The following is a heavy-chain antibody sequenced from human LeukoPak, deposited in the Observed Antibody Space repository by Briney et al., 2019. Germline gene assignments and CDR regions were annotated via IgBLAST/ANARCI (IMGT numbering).Heavy chain of an antibody. CDR1: GGSISSGSYY. J-gene: IGHJ3*02. D-gene: IGHD2-2*01. CDR2: IYTSGST. V-gene: IGHV4-61*02. CDR3: ARGQVVPVRGAFDI. Sequence: SQTLSLTCTVSGGSISSGSYYWSWIRQPARKGLEWIGRIYTSGSTNYNPSLKSRVTISVDTSKNQFSLKLSSVTAADTAVYYCARGQVVPVRGAFDIWGQGTMVTVSS.